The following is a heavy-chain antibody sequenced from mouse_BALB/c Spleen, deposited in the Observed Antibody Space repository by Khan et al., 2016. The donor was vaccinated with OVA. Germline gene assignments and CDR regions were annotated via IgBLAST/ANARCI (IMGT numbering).Heavy chain of an antibody. V-gene: IGHV1-61*01. CDR3: ARSDKFGSDPSWFAY. D-gene: IGHD2-2*01. Sequence: QVQLQQPGAELVRPGASVKLSCKASGYTFTSYWMNWVKQRPGQGLEWIGMIDPSDSEIHCNQMFKDKATLTVDKSSSTAYMQLSSMKAEDTADYYCARSDKFGSDPSWFAYRGQGTLVTVSA. J-gene: IGHJ3*01. CDR1: GYTFTSYW. CDR2: IDPSDSEI.